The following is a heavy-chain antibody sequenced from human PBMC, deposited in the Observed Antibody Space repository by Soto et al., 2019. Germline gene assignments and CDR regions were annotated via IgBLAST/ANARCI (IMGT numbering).Heavy chain of an antibody. V-gene: IGHV3-23*01. CDR3: AKVGVPALANYFRS. CDR2: IRSGDGAT. CDR1: GFTFSSYN. D-gene: IGHD2-21*01. Sequence: ELQLLESGGDLVQPGGSLRLSCAASGFTFSSYNMNWVRQAPGKGLEWVSAIRSGDGATFYADAVKGRFTVSRDTSKSTLYLQMNSLRVEDTAVYYCAKVGVPALANYFRSWGQGTRVTVSS. J-gene: IGHJ4*02.